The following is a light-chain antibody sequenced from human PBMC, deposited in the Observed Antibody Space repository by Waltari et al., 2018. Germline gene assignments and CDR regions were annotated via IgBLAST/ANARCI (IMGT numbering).Light chain of an antibody. V-gene: IGKV1-39*01. CDR2: TAS. Sequence: IQMTQSPSSLSASVGDRVTITCRASEPIRIYLNWYQQKPGKAPKLLINTASRLQSGVPSRFSGSGSGTDFTLTISTLQHEDFATYYCQQSYSIPLTFGGGTKVEIK. CDR1: EPIRIY. J-gene: IGKJ4*01. CDR3: QQSYSIPLT.